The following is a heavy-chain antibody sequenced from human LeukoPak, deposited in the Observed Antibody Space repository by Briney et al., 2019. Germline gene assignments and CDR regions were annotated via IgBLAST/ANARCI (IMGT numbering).Heavy chain of an antibody. CDR1: GFTFSNAW. V-gene: IGHV3-15*01. CDR2: IKSKTDGGTT. Sequence: GGSLRLSCAASGFTFSNAWMSWVRQAPGKGLEWVGRIKSKTDGGTTDYAAPVKGRFTISRDDSKNTLYPQMNSLKTEDTAVYYCTTDDGDHWAVAGTPLYWGQGTLVTVSS. J-gene: IGHJ4*02. CDR3: TTDDGDHWAVAGTPLY. D-gene: IGHD6-19*01.